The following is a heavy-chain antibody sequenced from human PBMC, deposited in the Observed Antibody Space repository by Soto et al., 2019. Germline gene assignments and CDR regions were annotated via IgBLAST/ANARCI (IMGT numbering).Heavy chain of an antibody. V-gene: IGHV4-59*01. CDR3: AREYPDYYYMDV. CDR1: GGSISSYY. D-gene: IGHD2-2*02. Sequence: SETLSLTCTVSGGSISSYYWSWIRQPPGKGLEWIGYIYYSGSTNYNPSLQSRLTISVDTSKNQFSLKLSSVTAADTAVYYCAREYPDYYYMDVWGQGTTVTVSS. J-gene: IGHJ6*03. CDR2: IYYSGST.